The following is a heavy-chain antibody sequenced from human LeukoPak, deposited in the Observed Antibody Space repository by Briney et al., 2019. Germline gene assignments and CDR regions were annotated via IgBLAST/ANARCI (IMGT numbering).Heavy chain of an antibody. Sequence: GGSLRLSCAASGFTFSSFEMNWVRQAPGKGLEWFSYISTSGSTTYYADSVKVRFTISRDNAKNSLYLQMTSLRAEDAAVYYCARQRGYSGYDAGYWGQGTLVTVSS. J-gene: IGHJ4*02. D-gene: IGHD5-12*01. V-gene: IGHV3-48*03. CDR1: GFTFSSFE. CDR3: ARQRGYSGYDAGY. CDR2: ISTSGSTT.